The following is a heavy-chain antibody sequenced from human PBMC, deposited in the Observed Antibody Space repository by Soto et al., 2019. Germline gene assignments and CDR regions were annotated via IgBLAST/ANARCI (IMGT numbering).Heavy chain of an antibody. V-gene: IGHV1-18*01. CDR1: GYSFTSYC. CDR3: ARLLIAAAVPSNDY. J-gene: IGHJ4*02. Sequence: GESLKISCKGSGYSFTSYCIGWVRQVPGQGLEWMGWISAYNGNTNYAQKLQGRVTMTTDTSTSTAYMELRSLRSDDTAVYYCARLLIAAAVPSNDYWGQGTLVTVSS. D-gene: IGHD6-13*01. CDR2: ISAYNGNT.